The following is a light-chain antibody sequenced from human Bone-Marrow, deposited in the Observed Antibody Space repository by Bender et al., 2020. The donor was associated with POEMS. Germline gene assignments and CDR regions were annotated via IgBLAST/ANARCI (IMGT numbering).Light chain of an antibody. Sequence: SHELTQPPSVSVSPGQTATITCSGDKLGDKYACWYQQKPGQSPILVIYQDTKRPSGSPGRICDTHSGDTATLTISGTQAMDEADYYCQSWDSSTVVFGGGTDLRVL. CDR1: KLGDKY. J-gene: IGLJ2*01. CDR3: QSWDSSTVV. V-gene: IGLV3-1*01. CDR2: QDT.